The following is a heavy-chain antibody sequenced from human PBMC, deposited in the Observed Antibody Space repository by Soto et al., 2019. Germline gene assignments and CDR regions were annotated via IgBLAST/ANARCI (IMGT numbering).Heavy chain of an antibody. CDR1: GFTFSSYA. V-gene: IGHV3-23*01. CDR2: ISGSGGST. Sequence: EVPLLESGGGLVQPGGSLRLSCAASGFTFSSYAMSWVRQAPGKGLEWVSAISGSGGSTYYADSVKGRFTISRDNSKNALYLQMNSLRAEDTAVYYCAKEVAYFDWFFDYWGQGTLVTVSS. D-gene: IGHD3-9*01. CDR3: AKEVAYFDWFFDY. J-gene: IGHJ4*02.